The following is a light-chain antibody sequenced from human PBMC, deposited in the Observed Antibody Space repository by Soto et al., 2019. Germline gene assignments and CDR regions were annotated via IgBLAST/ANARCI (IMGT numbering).Light chain of an antibody. J-gene: IGKJ1*01. CDR1: QSISSW. CDR2: AAS. CDR3: QQSYSSPPT. V-gene: IGKV1-39*01. Sequence: GDRVTITCPASQSISSWLAWYQQKPGKAPKLLIFAASSLQSGVPSRFSGSRSGPDFTLTISSLQPEDFATYYCQQSYSSPPTFGQGTKVDIK.